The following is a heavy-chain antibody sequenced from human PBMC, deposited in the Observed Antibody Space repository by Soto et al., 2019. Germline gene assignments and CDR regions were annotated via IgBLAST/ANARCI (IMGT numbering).Heavy chain of an antibody. CDR3: ARSIPDILTGYYQIYYYYGMDV. Sequence: SQTLSLTCAISGDSVSSNSAAWNWIRQSPSRGLEWLGRTYYSSKWYNDYAVSVKSRITINPDTSKNQFSLQLNSVTPEDTAVYYCARSIPDILTGYYQIYYYYGMDVWGQGTTVTVSS. CDR1: GDSVSSNSAA. J-gene: IGHJ6*02. V-gene: IGHV6-1*01. D-gene: IGHD3-9*01. CDR2: TYYSSKWYN.